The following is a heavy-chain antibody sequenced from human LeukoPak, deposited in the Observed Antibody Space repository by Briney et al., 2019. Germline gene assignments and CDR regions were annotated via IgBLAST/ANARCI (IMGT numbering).Heavy chain of an antibody. Sequence: QAPGQGLEWMGGIIPIFGTANYAQKFQGRVTITTDESTSTAYMELSSLRSEDTAVYYCASGNSGFGELFADYWGQGTLVTVSS. J-gene: IGHJ4*02. D-gene: IGHD3-10*01. CDR3: ASGNSGFGELFADY. V-gene: IGHV1-69*05. CDR2: IIPIFGTA.